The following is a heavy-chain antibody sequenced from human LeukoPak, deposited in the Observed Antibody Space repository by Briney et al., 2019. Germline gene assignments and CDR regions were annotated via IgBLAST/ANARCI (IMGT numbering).Heavy chain of an antibody. CDR3: ARDQQDYDFWSGTTNWFDP. J-gene: IGHJ5*02. D-gene: IGHD3-3*01. CDR1: GFTFSSYS. CDR2: INSDGSST. V-gene: IGHV3-74*01. Sequence: GGSLRLSCAASGFTFSSYSMNWVRQAPGKGLVWVSRINSDGSSTSYADSVKGRFTISRDNAKNTLYLQMNSLRAEDTAVYYCARDQQDYDFWSGTTNWFDPWGQGTLVTVSS.